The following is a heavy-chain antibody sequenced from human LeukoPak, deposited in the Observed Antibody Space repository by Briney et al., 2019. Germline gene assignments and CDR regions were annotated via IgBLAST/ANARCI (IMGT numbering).Heavy chain of an antibody. D-gene: IGHD3-22*01. CDR2: IYTSGST. CDR1: GGSISSYF. V-gene: IGHV4-4*07. CDR3: ARRAPAVVYDNSGYNLGAFHI. Sequence: SETLSLTCSVSGGSISSYFWSWMRQPAGKGLEWIGRIYTSGSTNYNPSLKSRVTMSVDTSKNQFSLRLSSVTAADTAEYYCARRAPAVVYDNSGYNLGAFHILVRGTIVTDSS. J-gene: IGHJ3*02.